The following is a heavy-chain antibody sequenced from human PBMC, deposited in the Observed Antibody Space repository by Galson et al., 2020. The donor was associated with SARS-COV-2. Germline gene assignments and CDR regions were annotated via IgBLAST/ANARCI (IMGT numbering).Heavy chain of an antibody. Sequence: AGGSLRLSCAASGFTFSNAWMSWVRQAPGKGLEWVGRIKSKTDGGTTDYAAPVKGRFTISRDDSKNTLYLQLNSLKTEDTAVYYCTTESGVVVTAIIYFDYWGQGTLVTVSS. CDR3: TTESGVVVTAIIYFDY. CDR1: GFTFSNAW. V-gene: IGHV3-15*01. CDR2: IKSKTDGGTT. D-gene: IGHD2-21*02. J-gene: IGHJ4*02.